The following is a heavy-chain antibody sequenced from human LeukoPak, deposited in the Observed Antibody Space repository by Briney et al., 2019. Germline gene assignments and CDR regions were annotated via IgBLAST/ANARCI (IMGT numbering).Heavy chain of an antibody. CDR3: ARDSSGWYFPGY. Sequence: ASVKVSCKASGGTFSSYAISWVRQAPGQGLEWMGRIIPILGIANYAQKFQGRVTITADKSTSTAYMELSSLRSEDTAVYYCARDSSGWYFPGYWGQGTLVTVSS. J-gene: IGHJ4*02. CDR2: IIPILGIA. CDR1: GGTFSSYA. D-gene: IGHD6-19*01. V-gene: IGHV1-69*04.